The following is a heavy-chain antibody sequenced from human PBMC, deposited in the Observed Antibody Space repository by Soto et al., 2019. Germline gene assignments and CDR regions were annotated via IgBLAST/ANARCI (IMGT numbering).Heavy chain of an antibody. CDR1: GGSVSSGTFY. J-gene: IGHJ5*02. Sequence: QVQLQESGPGLVKPSETLSLTCSLSGGSVSSGTFYWTWIRQPPGAGLEWLGYISYTGSTNYNPSLKSRVTISLDTSENLFSLQLTSVTAADTAVYYCARGDALNWFDPWGQGTLVTVS. CDR3: ARGDALNWFDP. V-gene: IGHV4-61*01. CDR2: ISYTGST.